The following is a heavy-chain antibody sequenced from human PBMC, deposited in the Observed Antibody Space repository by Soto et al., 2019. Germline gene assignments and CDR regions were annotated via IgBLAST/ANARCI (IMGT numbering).Heavy chain of an antibody. CDR2: IYYSGRT. J-gene: IGHJ4*02. V-gene: IGHV4-31*03. CDR3: ASVLVGDSEDSFDY. D-gene: IGHD3-16*01. CDR1: GVSISTGGYY. Sequence: SETLSLTCTVSGVSISTGGYYWSWIRQHPGKGLEWIGNIYYSGRTYYNPSLKSRVILSVDTSKNHFSLNLRSLTAADSAMYYCASVLVGDSEDSFDYWGQGALVIVSS.